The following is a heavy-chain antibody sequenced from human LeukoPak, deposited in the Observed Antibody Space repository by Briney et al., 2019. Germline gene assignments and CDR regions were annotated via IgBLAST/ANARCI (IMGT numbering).Heavy chain of an antibody. CDR3: VKDAITMVRGVIFDAFDI. V-gene: IGHV3-64D*06. CDR2: ISSNGGST. CDR1: GFTFSSYA. J-gene: IGHJ3*02. Sequence: GGSLRLSCSASGFTFSSYAMHWVRQAPGKGLEYVSAISSNGGSTYYADSVKGRFTISRDNSKNTLYLQMSSLRAEDTAVYYCVKDAITMVRGVIFDAFDIWGQGTMVTASS. D-gene: IGHD3-10*01.